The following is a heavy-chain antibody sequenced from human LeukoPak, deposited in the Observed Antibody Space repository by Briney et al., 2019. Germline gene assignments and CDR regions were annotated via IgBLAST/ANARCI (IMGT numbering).Heavy chain of an antibody. D-gene: IGHD3-10*02. CDR2: IYIGGTT. J-gene: IGHJ4*02. Sequence: PGASLRLSCAASGLTLSSDYMSWVRQAPGKGLEWISVIYIGGTTYYADSVKGRFTISRDNSKNTLYLQMNSLRAEDTAVYYCARGSAVQGFDFWGQGTLVTVSS. CDR1: GLTLSSDY. V-gene: IGHV3-53*01. CDR3: ARGSAVQGFDF.